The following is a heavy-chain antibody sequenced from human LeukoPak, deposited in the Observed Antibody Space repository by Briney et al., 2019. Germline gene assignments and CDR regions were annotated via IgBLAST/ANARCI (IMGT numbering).Heavy chain of an antibody. CDR1: GHTFTSYG. V-gene: IGHV1-18*01. J-gene: IGHJ4*02. CDR3: ARSVAVAGLNY. D-gene: IGHD6-19*01. Sequence: ASVRVSCKASGHTFTSYGISWVRQAPGQGLEWMGWISAYNGNTNYAQKLQGRVTMTTDTSTSTAYMELRSLRSDDTAVYYCARSVAVAGLNYWGQGTLVTVSS. CDR2: ISAYNGNT.